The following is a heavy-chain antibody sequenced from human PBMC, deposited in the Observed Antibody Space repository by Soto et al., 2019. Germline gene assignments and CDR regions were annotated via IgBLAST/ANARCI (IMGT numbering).Heavy chain of an antibody. CDR2: INPNSGGT. V-gene: IGHV1-2*04. CDR3: ARGNDVGGIAASGVRDP. J-gene: IGHJ5*02. D-gene: IGHD6-13*01. Sequence: GASVKVSCKASGYTFTGYYMHWVRQAPGQGLEWMGWINPNSGGTNYAQKFQGWVTMTRDTSISTAYMELSRLRSDDTAVYYCARGNDVGGIAASGVRDPWGQGNLVTVSS. CDR1: GYTFTGYY.